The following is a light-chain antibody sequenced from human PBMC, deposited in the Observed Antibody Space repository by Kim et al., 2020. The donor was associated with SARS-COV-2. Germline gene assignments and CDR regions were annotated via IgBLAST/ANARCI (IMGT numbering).Light chain of an antibody. CDR1: QTLSTW. V-gene: IGKV1-5*01. J-gene: IGKJ1*01. CDR3: QQYNNYPWT. Sequence: GARVTITCRASQTLSTWLAWYQQKPGKAPKLLIYDASSLESGVPSRFSGSGSGTDFTLTISSLQPDDFATYYCQQYNNYPWTFGQGTKVDIK. CDR2: DAS.